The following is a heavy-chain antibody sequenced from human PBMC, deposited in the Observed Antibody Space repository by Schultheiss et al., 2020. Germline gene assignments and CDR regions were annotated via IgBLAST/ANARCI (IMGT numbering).Heavy chain of an antibody. CDR3: ARLDILTGYYNSIPLDYYYYGRDV. CDR1: GGSISSSNW. D-gene: IGHD3-9*01. V-gene: IGHV4-4*02. CDR2: IYHSGST. Sequence: SETLSLTCAVSGGSISSSNWWSWVRQPPGKGLEWIGEIYHSGSTNYNPSLKSRVTISVDKSKNQFSLKLSSVTAADTAVYYCARLDILTGYYNSIPLDYYYYGRDVWGQGTTV. J-gene: IGHJ6*02.